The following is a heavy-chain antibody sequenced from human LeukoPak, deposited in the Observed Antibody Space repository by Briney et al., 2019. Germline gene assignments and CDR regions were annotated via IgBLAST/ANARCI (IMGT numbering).Heavy chain of an antibody. CDR1: GYTFTGYY. D-gene: IGHD6-6*01. CDR2: INPNSGGT. V-gene: IGHV1-2*02. CDR3: AREGASIAARGEMG. Sequence: ASVKASCKASGYTFTGYYMHWVRQAPGQGLEWMGWINPNSGGTNYAQKFQGRVTMTRDTSISTAYMELSRLRSDDTAVYYCAREGASIAARGEMGWGQGTLVTVSS. J-gene: IGHJ4*02.